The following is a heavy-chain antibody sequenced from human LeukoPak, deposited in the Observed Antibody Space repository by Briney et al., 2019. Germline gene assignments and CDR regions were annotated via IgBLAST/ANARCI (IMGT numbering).Heavy chain of an antibody. CDR3: ARDVGYCSGGSCYSFDYYMDV. Sequence: VASVKVSCKASGYTFTSYDINWVRQATGQGLEWMGWISAYNGNTNYAQKLQGRVTMTTDTSTSTAYMELRSLKSDDTAVYYCARDVGYCSGGSCYSFDYYMDVWGKGTTVTVSS. CDR1: GYTFTSYD. D-gene: IGHD2-15*01. CDR2: ISAYNGNT. J-gene: IGHJ6*03. V-gene: IGHV1-18*01.